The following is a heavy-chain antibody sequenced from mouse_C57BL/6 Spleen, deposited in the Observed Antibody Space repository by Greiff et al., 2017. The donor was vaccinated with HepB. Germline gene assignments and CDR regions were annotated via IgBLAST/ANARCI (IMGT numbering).Heavy chain of an antibody. V-gene: IGHV1-15*01. CDR3: TRWRDSWFAY. D-gene: IGHD3-3*01. CDR2: IDPETGGT. Sequence: VQLQQSGAELVRPGASVTLSCKASGYTFTDYEMHWVKQTPVHGLEWIGAIDPETGGTAYNQKFKGKAILTADKSSSTAYMELGSLTSEDSAVYYCTRWRDSWFAYWGQGTLVTVSA. CDR1: GYTFTDYE. J-gene: IGHJ3*01.